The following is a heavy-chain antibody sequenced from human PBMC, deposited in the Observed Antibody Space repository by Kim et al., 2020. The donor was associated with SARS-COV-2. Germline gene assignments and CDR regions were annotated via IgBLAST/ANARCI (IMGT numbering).Heavy chain of an antibody. Sequence: SETLSLTCAVSGGSISSSNWWSWVHQPPGKGLEWIGEIYHSGSTNYNPSLKSRVTISVDKSKNQFSLKLSSVTAADTAVYYCARGGLNWNDGTFDYWGQGTLVTVSS. J-gene: IGHJ4*02. CDR1: GGSISSSNW. CDR3: ARGGLNWNDGTFDY. CDR2: IYHSGST. V-gene: IGHV4-4*02. D-gene: IGHD1-1*01.